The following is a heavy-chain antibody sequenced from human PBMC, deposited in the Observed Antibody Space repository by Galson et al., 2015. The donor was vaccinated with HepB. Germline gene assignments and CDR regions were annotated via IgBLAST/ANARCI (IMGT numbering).Heavy chain of an antibody. Sequence: SVTVSCKASGGTFSSYAISWVRQAPGQGLEWMGRIIPILGIANYAQKFQGRVTITADKSTSTAYMELSSLRSVDTAVYYCARGTAMVEGDYYYYYGMDVWGQGTTVTVSS. D-gene: IGHD5-18*01. CDR1: GGTFSSYA. V-gene: IGHV1-69*04. CDR2: IIPILGIA. CDR3: ARGTAMVEGDYYYYYGMDV. J-gene: IGHJ6*02.